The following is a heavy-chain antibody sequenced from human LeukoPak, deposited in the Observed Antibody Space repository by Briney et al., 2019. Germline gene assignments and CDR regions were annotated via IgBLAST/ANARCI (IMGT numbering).Heavy chain of an antibody. D-gene: IGHD3-3*01. J-gene: IGHJ5*02. Sequence: PSETLSLTCAVYGGSFSGYYWSWIRQPPGKGLEWIGEINHSGSTNYNPSLKSRVTISVDTSKNQFSLKLSSVTAADTAVYYCARGSSVLNDFWSGYYTRSDPWGQGTLVTVSS. CDR1: GGSFSGYY. CDR3: ARGSSVLNDFWSGYYTRSDP. V-gene: IGHV4-34*01. CDR2: INHSGST.